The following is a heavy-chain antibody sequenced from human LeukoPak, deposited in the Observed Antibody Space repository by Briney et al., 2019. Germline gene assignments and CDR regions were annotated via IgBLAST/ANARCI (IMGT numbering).Heavy chain of an antibody. Sequence: SETLSLTCTVSGGSISSSSYYWGWIRQPPGKGLEWIGSSYYSGSTYYNPSLKSRVTISVDTSKNQFSLKLSSVTAADTAVYYCARYYGFWSGYHDYWGQGTLVTVSS. CDR2: SYYSGST. V-gene: IGHV4-39*01. CDR1: GGSISSSSYY. J-gene: IGHJ4*02. D-gene: IGHD3-3*01. CDR3: ARYYGFWSGYHDY.